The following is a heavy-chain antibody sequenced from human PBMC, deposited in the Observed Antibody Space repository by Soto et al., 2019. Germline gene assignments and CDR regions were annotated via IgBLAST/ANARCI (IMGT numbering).Heavy chain of an antibody. CDR2: ISANGVGT. J-gene: IGHJ3*02. V-gene: IGHV3-64*07. D-gene: IGHD2-2*03. Sequence: QLVESGGGLVQPGGSLRVSCAASGFSFSSHSMHWVRQAPGKRLEYISAISANGVGTYYADSVKGRFTISRDNSKNTLYLQMGSLSAEDMAVYHCTRENGLNGLDIWGQGTMVTVSS. CDR1: GFSFSSHS. CDR3: TRENGLNGLDI.